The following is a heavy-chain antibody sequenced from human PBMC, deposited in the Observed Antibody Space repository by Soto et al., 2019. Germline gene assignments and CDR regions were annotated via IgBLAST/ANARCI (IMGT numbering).Heavy chain of an antibody. CDR3: ATMGQETTFYGSGSGFDMDV. J-gene: IGHJ6*02. CDR2: IIPLFGTA. V-gene: IGHV1-69*01. Sequence: QVQLVQSGAEVKKPGSSVKVSCKASGGTFSSYAISGVRQAPGQGLEWMGGIIPLFGTAKYAQKFQGRVTITVDESTSTGYMELSSLRSEDTAVYYCATMGQETTFYGSGSGFDMDVWGQGTPVTVSS. D-gene: IGHD3-10*01. CDR1: GGTFSSYA.